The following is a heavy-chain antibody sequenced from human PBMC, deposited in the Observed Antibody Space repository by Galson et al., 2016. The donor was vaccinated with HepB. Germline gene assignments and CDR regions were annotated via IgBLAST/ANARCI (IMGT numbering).Heavy chain of an antibody. J-gene: IGHJ6*02. CDR1: GGSFRGYY. CDR2: IFHNGNT. CDR3: ARVDAGAIILYYYYRMDV. Sequence: LSPICALDGGSFRGYYCSWISQPPGEGLECVCEIFHNGNTNYHTSLKSRVTISVDKSKNQFSLKLSSLTAADTAVYYCARVDAGAIILYYYYRMDVWGQGTTVTVSS. D-gene: IGHD5-12*01. V-gene: IGHV4-34*12.